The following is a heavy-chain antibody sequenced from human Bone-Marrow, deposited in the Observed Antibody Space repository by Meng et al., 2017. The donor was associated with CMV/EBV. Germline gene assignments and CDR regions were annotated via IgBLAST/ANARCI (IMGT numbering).Heavy chain of an antibody. CDR2: IYYSGST. CDR1: GGSISSSSYY. J-gene: IGHJ4*02. Sequence: GSLRLSCTVSGGSISSSSYYWGWIRQPPGKGLEWIGSIYYSGSTYYNPSLKSRVTISVDTSKNQFSLKLSSVTAADTAVYYCAREGYKITMVRGALSAGDDYWGQGTLVTVSS. V-gene: IGHV4-39*07. D-gene: IGHD3-10*01. CDR3: AREGYKITMVRGALSAGDDY.